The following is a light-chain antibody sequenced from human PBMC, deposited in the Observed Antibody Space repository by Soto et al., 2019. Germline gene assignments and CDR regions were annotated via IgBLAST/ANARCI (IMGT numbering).Light chain of an antibody. Sequence: IVLTQSPGTLSLSPGERTTLSCRASQSISRYLAWYQQKPGQGPRLLIYGASSRATGTPDRFSGSGSGTDFTRTINRLEHGDFALYYCQQYGSSPPTFGQGTKV. CDR3: QQYGSSPPT. J-gene: IGKJ1*01. CDR2: GAS. V-gene: IGKV3-20*01. CDR1: QSISRY.